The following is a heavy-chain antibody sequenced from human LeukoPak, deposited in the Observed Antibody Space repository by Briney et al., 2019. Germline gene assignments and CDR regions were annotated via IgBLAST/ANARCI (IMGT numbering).Heavy chain of an antibody. CDR3: ARVGSYCFEY. V-gene: IGHV4-59*01. CDR1: GGSISTYY. Sequence: SETLSLTCTVSGGSISTYYWSWIRQPPGKGLEWIGYIDYSGATNYNPSLKSRVTTSVDTSKHQFSLKLSSVTAADTAVYYCARVGSYCFEYWGQGTLVTVSS. CDR2: IDYSGAT. D-gene: IGHD3-10*01. J-gene: IGHJ4*02.